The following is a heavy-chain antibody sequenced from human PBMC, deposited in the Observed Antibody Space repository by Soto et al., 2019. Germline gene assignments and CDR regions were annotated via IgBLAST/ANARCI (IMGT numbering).Heavy chain of an antibody. Sequence: PSETLSLTCTVSGGSVSSGSYYWSWIRQPPGKGLEWIGYIYYSGSTNYNPSLKSRVTISVDTSKNQFSLKLSSVTAADTAVYYCARGGYYYDSSGYDYWGQGTLVTVSS. D-gene: IGHD3-22*01. CDR1: GGSVSSGSYY. CDR3: ARGGYYYDSSGYDY. CDR2: IYYSGST. V-gene: IGHV4-61*01. J-gene: IGHJ4*02.